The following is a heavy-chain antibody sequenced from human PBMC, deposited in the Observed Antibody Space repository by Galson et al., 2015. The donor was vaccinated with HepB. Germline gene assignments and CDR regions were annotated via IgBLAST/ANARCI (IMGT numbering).Heavy chain of an antibody. CDR3: AKDAPTWYSSSYYHFDY. V-gene: IGHV3-30*18. Sequence: SLRLSCAASGFTFDDYTMHWVRQAPGQGLEWVAFVSFDGSNTYYADSVKGRFTISRDTSNTTLYLHMNSLRPEDTAVYYCAKDAPTWYSSSYYHFDYWGQGALVTVSS. CDR2: VSFDGSNT. CDR1: GFTFDDYT. D-gene: IGHD1-26*01. J-gene: IGHJ4*02.